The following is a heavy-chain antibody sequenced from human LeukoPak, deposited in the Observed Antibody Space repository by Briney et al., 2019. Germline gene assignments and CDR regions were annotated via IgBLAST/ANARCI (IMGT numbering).Heavy chain of an antibody. CDR1: GFTFSSYS. D-gene: IGHD3-3*01. CDR2: ISSGSSTT. V-gene: IGHV3-48*04. J-gene: IGHJ4*02. Sequence: PGGSLRLSCVASGFTFSSYSMNWVRQAPGKGLEWVSYISSGSSTTYYVDSVKGRFTISRDIAKNTLYLQMNSLRAEDTGVYYCAKDHYWSIDYWGRGTLVTVSS. CDR3: AKDHYWSIDY.